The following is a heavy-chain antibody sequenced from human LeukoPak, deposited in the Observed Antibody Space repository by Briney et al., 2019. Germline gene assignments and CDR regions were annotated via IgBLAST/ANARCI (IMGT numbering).Heavy chain of an antibody. Sequence: SETLSLTCNVSGGSISSSSYYWGWIRQPPGKGLELIGNIYYSGTTYYNPSLKSRVTISVDTSKNQFSLKLSSVTAADTAVYYCARITMIVVGRLGWFDPWGQGTLVTVSS. CDR2: IYYSGTT. CDR3: ARITMIVVGRLGWFDP. D-gene: IGHD3-22*01. V-gene: IGHV4-39*07. J-gene: IGHJ5*02. CDR1: GGSISSSSYY.